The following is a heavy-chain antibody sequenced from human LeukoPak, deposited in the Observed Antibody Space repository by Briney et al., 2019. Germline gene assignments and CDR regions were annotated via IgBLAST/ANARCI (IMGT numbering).Heavy chain of an antibody. CDR1: GFTFSSYW. Sequence: GGSLRLSCAASGFTFSSYWMTWVRQAPGKGLEWVANIKQDGSEKYYVDSVKGRFTISRDDSKSALYLEMYSLRAEGTAVYYCGRHNAVDVWGKGTTVTVSS. CDR2: IKQDGSEK. V-gene: IGHV3-7*01. D-gene: IGHD2-2*01. CDR3: GRHNAVDV. J-gene: IGHJ6*03.